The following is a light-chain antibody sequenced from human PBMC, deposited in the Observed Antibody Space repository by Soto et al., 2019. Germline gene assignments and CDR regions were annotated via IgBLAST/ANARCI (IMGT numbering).Light chain of an antibody. J-gene: IGKJ2*01. CDR3: QQYNNWYT. Sequence: EIVMTQSPATLSVSPGERATLSCRASQSVSSNLAWYQQKPGQAPRLLIYGASTRATGIPARFSGSGSGTEFTLTISSLQSEDFAVYYCQQYNNWYTFGQGIKLELK. CDR1: QSVSSN. CDR2: GAS. V-gene: IGKV3-15*01.